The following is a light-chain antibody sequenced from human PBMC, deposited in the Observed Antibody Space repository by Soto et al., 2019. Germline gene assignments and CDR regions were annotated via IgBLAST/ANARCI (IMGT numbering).Light chain of an antibody. V-gene: IGLV1-40*01. Sequence: QSALTQPPSVSGAPGQRVTISCTGSSSNIGAGYDVHWYQQLPGTAPKLLIFGHSNRPSGVPDRFSGSKSGTSASLAITGLQAEDEADYYCQSYDGSLGVFGTGTKFTVL. CDR3: QSYDGSLGV. J-gene: IGLJ1*01. CDR2: GHS. CDR1: SSNIGAGYD.